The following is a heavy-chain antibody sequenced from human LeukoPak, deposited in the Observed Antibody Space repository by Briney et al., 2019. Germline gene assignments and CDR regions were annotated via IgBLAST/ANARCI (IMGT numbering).Heavy chain of an antibody. J-gene: IGHJ4*02. CDR3: ARGLRQKHFDY. D-gene: IGHD2-15*01. CDR1: GFTFSNYW. Sequence: GGSLRLSCAASGFTFSNYWMHWVRQVPGKGLMWVSSISSSSSYIYYADSVKGRFTISRDNAKNSLYLQMNSLRAEDTAVYYCARGLRQKHFDYWGQGTLVTVSS. V-gene: IGHV3-21*01. CDR2: ISSSSSYI.